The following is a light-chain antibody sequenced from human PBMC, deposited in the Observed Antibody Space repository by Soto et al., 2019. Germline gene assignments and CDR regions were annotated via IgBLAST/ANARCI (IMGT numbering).Light chain of an antibody. CDR3: QQYDKWPHT. CDR2: YAS. Sequence: EMVMTQSPATLSVSPGERATLSCRASQNLSRNLAWYQQHPGQAPRLLIFYASTRATGIPARFSGSGSGTDFTLTIISLQSEDFAVYYCQQYDKWPHTFGQGTKLEIK. CDR1: QNLSRN. J-gene: IGKJ2*01. V-gene: IGKV3-15*01.